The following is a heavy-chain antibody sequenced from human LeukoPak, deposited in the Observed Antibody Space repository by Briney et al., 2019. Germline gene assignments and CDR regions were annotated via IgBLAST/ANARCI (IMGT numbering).Heavy chain of an antibody. J-gene: IGHJ4*02. CDR1: GVTFSSYS. D-gene: IGHD2-2*01. Sequence: GGSLRLSCAASGVTFSSYSMNWVRQAPGKGLEWVSSISSSSSYIYYADSVKGRFTISRDNAKNSLYLQMNSLRAEDTAVYYCATIVVVPAARSPGYWGQGTLVTVSS. CDR3: ATIVVVPAARSPGY. CDR2: ISSSSSYI. V-gene: IGHV3-21*01.